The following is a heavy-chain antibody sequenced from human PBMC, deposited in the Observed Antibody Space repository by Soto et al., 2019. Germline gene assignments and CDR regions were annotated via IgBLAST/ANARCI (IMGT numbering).Heavy chain of an antibody. D-gene: IGHD2-2*01. CDR1: GYTFTSYA. J-gene: IGHJ6*02. V-gene: IGHV1-3*01. Sequence: GASVKVPCKASGYTFTSYAMHWVRQAPGQRLEWMGWINAGNGNTKYSQKFQGRVTITRDTSASTAYMELSSLRSEDTAVYYCARLRCSSTSCYYYYGMDVWGQGTTVTVSS. CDR3: ARLRCSSTSCYYYYGMDV. CDR2: INAGNGNT.